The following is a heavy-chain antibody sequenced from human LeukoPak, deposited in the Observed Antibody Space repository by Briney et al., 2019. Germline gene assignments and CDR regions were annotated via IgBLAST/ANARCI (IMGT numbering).Heavy chain of an antibody. Sequence: GGSLRLSCAASGFTFSSYSMNWVRQAPGKGLEWVSSINSSSSYIYYADSVKGRFTISRDNAKNSLYLQMNSLRAEDTAVYYCARDSVLWAGDYWRQGTLVTVSS. J-gene: IGHJ4*02. CDR3: ARDSVLWAGDY. V-gene: IGHV3-21*01. D-gene: IGHD1-26*01. CDR2: INSSSSYI. CDR1: GFTFSSYS.